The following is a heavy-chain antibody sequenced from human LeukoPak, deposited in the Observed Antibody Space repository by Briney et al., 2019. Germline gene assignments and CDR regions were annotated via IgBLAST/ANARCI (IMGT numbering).Heavy chain of an antibody. V-gene: IGHV3-9*01. CDR1: GFTFDDYA. J-gene: IGHJ4*02. CDR3: AKDIAEYCSGGSCYPTFDY. Sequence: GGSLRLSCAASGFTFDDYAMHWVRQAPGKGLEWVSGISWNSGSIGYADSVKGRFTISRDNAKNSLYLQMNSLRAEDTALYYCAKDIAEYCSGGSCYPTFDYWGQGTLVTVSS. CDR2: ISWNSGSI. D-gene: IGHD2-15*01.